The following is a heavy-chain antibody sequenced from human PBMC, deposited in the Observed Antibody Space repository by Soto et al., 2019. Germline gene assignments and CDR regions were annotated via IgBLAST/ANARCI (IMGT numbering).Heavy chain of an antibody. J-gene: IGHJ5*02. D-gene: IGHD2-15*01. Sequence: KPSETLSLTCTVSGGSISSGGYYWSWIRQHPGKGLEWIGYIYYSGSTYYNPSLKSRVTISVDTSKNQFSLKLSSVTAADTAVYYCARVRIRPENWFDPWGQGTLVTVSS. CDR1: GGSISSGGYY. CDR3: ARVRIRPENWFDP. V-gene: IGHV4-31*02. CDR2: IYYSGST.